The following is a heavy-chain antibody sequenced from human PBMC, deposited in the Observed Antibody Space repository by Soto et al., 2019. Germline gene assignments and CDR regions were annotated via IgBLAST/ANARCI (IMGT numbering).Heavy chain of an antibody. CDR2: IIPIFGTA. CDR3: AREYPAGPGVFDP. CDR1: GGTFSSYA. D-gene: IGHD2-2*01. V-gene: IGHV1-69*13. J-gene: IGHJ5*02. Sequence: SVKVSCKASGGTFSSYAISWVRQAPGQGLEWMGGIIPIFGTANYAQKFQGRVTITADESTSTAYMELSSLRSEDTAVYYCAREYPAGPGVFDPWGQGTLVTVSS.